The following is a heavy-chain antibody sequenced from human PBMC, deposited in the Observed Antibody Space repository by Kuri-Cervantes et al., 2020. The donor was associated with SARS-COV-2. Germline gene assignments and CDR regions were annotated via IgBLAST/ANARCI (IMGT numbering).Heavy chain of an antibody. D-gene: IGHD5-24*01. CDR2: FYYSWST. V-gene: IGHV4-39*07. CDR3: VRERGGWLQLNARWYFYL. CDR1: GVSISSSSYY. Sequence: SETLSLTCTVSGVSISSSSYYWGWIRQPPGKGLEWIGSFYYSWSTYYNTSLKSRVTISVDTSKNQFSLKLSSVTAADTSVYYCVRERGGWLQLNARWYFYLWGRGTLVTVSS. J-gene: IGHJ2*01.